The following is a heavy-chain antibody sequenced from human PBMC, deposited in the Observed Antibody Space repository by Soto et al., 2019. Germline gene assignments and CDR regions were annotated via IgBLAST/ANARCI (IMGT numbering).Heavy chain of an antibody. CDR2: ISSSSSYI. CDR3: ARDSTYYYDSSGYLTDAFDI. CDR1: GFTFSRYC. J-gene: IGHJ3*02. V-gene: IGHV3-21*01. D-gene: IGHD3-22*01. Sequence: PGGPLRLSCAASGFTFSRYCMNWVRQAPGKGLEWVSSISSSSSYIYYADSVKGRFTISRDNAKNSLYLQMNSLRAEDTAVYYCARDSTYYYDSSGYLTDAFDIWGQGTMVTVSS.